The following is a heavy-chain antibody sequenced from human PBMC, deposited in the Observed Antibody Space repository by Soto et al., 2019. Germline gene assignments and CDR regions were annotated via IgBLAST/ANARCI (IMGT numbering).Heavy chain of an antibody. CDR3: ARGSAYYDFWSGYSSYYYYGMDV. V-gene: IGHV4-34*01. D-gene: IGHD3-3*01. CDR2: INHSGST. J-gene: IGHJ6*02. CDR1: GGSFSGYY. Sequence: SETLSLTFAVYGGSFSGYYWSWIRQPPGKGLEWIGEINHSGSTNYNPALKSRVTISVDTSKNQFSLKLSSVTAADTAVYYCARGSAYYDFWSGYSSYYYYGMDVWGQGTTVTVSS.